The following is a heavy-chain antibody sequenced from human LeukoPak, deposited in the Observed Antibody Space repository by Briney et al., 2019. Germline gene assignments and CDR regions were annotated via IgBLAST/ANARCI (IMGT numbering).Heavy chain of an antibody. D-gene: IGHD1-1*01. CDR3: ARHPHWNDGWFDP. CDR2: IRYDGTNK. Sequence: PGGSLRLSCAASGFTFSRFGMHWVRQAPGKGLQWVAFIRYDGTNKFYADSVKGRFTMSRDDPKNTLYLQMNSLSAEDTAVYYCARHPHWNDGWFDPWGQGTLVTVSS. CDR1: GFTFSRFG. J-gene: IGHJ5*02. V-gene: IGHV3-30*02.